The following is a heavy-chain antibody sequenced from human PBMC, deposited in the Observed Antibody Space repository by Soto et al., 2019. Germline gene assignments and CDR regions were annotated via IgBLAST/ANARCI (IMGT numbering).Heavy chain of an antibody. CDR1: GGSISRYF. J-gene: IGHJ3*02. V-gene: IGHV4-59*08. D-gene: IGHD2-15*01. CDR3: ARYSSTDVGGLLAARPIGAFDI. Sequence: SETLSLTCTVSGGSISRYFWIWIRQPPGKGLEWIGYMSNTGSTIYNPSLKSRVTISSDTSKNHFSLELSSVTAADTAVYYCARYSSTDVGGLLAARPIGAFDIWGPGTVVTVSS. CDR2: MSNTGST.